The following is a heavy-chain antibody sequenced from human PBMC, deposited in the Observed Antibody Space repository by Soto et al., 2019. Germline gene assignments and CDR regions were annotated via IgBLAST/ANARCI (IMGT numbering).Heavy chain of an antibody. CDR3: AKSLLSGWFDP. Sequence: GGSLRLSCAASGFTFSSYGMHWVRQAPGKGLEWVAVISYDGSNKHYADSVKGRFTISRDNSKNTLYLQMNSLRAEDTAVYYCAKSLLSGWFDPWGQGTLVTVSS. D-gene: IGHD2-2*01. V-gene: IGHV3-30*18. J-gene: IGHJ5*02. CDR1: GFTFSSYG. CDR2: ISYDGSNK.